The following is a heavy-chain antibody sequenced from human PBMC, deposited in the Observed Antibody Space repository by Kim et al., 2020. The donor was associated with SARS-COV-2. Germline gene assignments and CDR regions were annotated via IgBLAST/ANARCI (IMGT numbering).Heavy chain of an antibody. Sequence: GYADTAKRRYTISRDNAKNSLYLQMDGLRAEDTALYYCARDLGGPGGPILYWGQGTLVTVSS. J-gene: IGHJ4*02. CDR3: ARDLGGPGGPILY. V-gene: IGHV3-20*03. D-gene: IGHD3-16*01.